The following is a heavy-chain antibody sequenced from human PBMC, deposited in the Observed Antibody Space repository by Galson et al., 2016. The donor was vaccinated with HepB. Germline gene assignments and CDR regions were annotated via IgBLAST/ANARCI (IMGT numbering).Heavy chain of an antibody. CDR2: ISDSGST. Sequence: SETLSLTCTVSGGSMRPFYWSWIRQPPGKGLEWIGYISDSGSTNCNPSLKSRVVVPGDMIKRQFSLNLSSVTAADTAIYFCASSNFWSRFETWARGILVTVSS. CDR3: ASSNFWSRFET. V-gene: IGHV4-59*03. J-gene: IGHJ5*02. CDR1: GGSMRPFY. D-gene: IGHD3-3*02.